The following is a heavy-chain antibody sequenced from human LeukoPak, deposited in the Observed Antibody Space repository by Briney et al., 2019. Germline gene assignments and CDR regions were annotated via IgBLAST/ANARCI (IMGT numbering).Heavy chain of an antibody. D-gene: IGHD2-2*01. J-gene: IGHJ4*02. CDR3: AKVNWCSASCADA. CDR2: ISAGSSYI. Sequence: PRGSLRLSCAASGFTFSGYTMNWVRQAPGKGLEWVSSISAGSSYIYYPASMQGRFTISRDNAKNSLYLQMDSLRVEDTAVYYCAKVNWCSASCADAWGQGTLVTVSS. V-gene: IGHV3-21*04. CDR1: GFTFSGYT.